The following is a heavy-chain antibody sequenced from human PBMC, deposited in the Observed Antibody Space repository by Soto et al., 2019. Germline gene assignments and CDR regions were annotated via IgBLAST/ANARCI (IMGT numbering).Heavy chain of an antibody. J-gene: IGHJ6*03. V-gene: IGHV4-59*08. CDR1: GGSISSYY. D-gene: IGHD5-12*01. CDR3: ARQRSSVYSGYDWEDYYYYYMDV. Sequence: SETLSLTCTVSGGSISSYYWSWIRQPPGKGLEWIGYIYYSGSTNYNPSLKSRVTISVDTSKNQFSLKLSSVTAADTAVYYCARQRSSVYSGYDWEDYYYYYMDVWGKGTTVTVSS. CDR2: IYYSGST.